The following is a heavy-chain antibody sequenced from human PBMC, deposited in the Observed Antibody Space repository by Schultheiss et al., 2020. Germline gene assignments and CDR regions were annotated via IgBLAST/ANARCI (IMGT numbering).Heavy chain of an antibody. D-gene: IGHD6-19*01. CDR3: ARTTLSGWYLSY. Sequence: ASVKVSCRASGYTFTYYYIHWVRQAPGQGLEWMGWMNPNSGGTKYAQNFQGRVTMTRDTSISTAYMELSRLRSDDTAVYYCARTTLSGWYLSYWGQGTLVTVSS. CDR2: MNPNSGGT. J-gene: IGHJ4*02. V-gene: IGHV1-2*02. CDR1: GYTFTYYY.